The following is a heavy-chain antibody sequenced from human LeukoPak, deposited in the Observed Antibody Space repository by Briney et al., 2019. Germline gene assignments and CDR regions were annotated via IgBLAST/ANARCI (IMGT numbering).Heavy chain of an antibody. CDR1: GGSISSSNYY. D-gene: IGHD3-10*01. CDR3: AREGGSGSYYND. Sequence: SETLSLTCTVSGGSISSSNYYWGWIRQPPGKGLEWIGYIYYSGSTNYNPSLKSRVTISVDTSKNQFSLKLSSVTAADTAVYYCAREGGSGSYYNDWGQGTLVTVSS. J-gene: IGHJ4*02. CDR2: IYYSGST. V-gene: IGHV4-61*01.